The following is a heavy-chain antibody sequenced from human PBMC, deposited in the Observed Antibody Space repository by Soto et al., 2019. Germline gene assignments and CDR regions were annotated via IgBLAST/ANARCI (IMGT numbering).Heavy chain of an antibody. CDR1: GFTFSNAW. Sequence: EVQLVESGGGLVKPGGSLRLSCAASGFTFSNAWMSWVRQAPGKGLEWVGRIKSRADGGTADHAAPGKGRFAISRYDSKNTLYLQMNSLKTADTAVYYCATLGGNLGAFDYWGQGTLVTVSS. CDR2: IKSRADGGTA. D-gene: IGHD3-16*01. J-gene: IGHJ4*02. V-gene: IGHV3-15*01. CDR3: ATLGGNLGAFDY.